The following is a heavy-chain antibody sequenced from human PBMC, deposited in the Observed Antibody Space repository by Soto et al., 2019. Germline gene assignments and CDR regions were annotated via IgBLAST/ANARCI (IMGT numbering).Heavy chain of an antibody. J-gene: IGHJ4*02. D-gene: IGHD6-19*01. V-gene: IGHV3-23*01. CDR2: ISGSGGST. Sequence: EVQLLESGGGLVQPGGSLRLSCAASGFTFSSYAMSWVRQAPGKGPEWVSAISGSGGSTYYADSVKGRFTISRDNSKNTLYLQMNSLRAEDTAVYYCAKVQPGTAVAAEYFDYWGQGTLVTVSS. CDR3: AKVQPGTAVAAEYFDY. CDR1: GFTFSSYA.